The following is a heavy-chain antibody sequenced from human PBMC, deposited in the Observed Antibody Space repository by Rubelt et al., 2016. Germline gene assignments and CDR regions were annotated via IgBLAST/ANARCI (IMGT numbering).Heavy chain of an antibody. Sequence: VQPGRSLRLSCAASGFTFSSYAMHWVRQAPGKGLEWVAVISYDGSNKYYADSVKGRFTISRDNSKNTLYLQMNSLRAEDTAVYYCARDVYSINIVDTEGYFQHWGQGTLVTVSS. CDR3: ARDVYSINIVDTEGYFQH. CDR1: GFTFSSYA. J-gene: IGHJ1*01. CDR2: ISYDGSNK. D-gene: IGHD5-12*01. V-gene: IGHV3-30*04.